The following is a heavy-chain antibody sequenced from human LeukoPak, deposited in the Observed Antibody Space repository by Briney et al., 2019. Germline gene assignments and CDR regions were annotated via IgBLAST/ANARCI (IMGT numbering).Heavy chain of an antibody. D-gene: IGHD5-24*01. Sequence: SVKVSCKASGGTFSSYAISWVRQAPGQGLEWMGGIIPIFGTANYAQKFQGRVTITADESTSTAYMELSSLRSEDTAVYYCASDGRDGYKIPYDYWGQGTLVTVSS. CDR2: IIPIFGTA. V-gene: IGHV1-69*13. CDR1: GGTFSSYA. CDR3: ASDGRDGYKIPYDY. J-gene: IGHJ4*02.